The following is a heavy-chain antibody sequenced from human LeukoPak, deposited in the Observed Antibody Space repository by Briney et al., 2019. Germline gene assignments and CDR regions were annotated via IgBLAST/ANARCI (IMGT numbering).Heavy chain of an antibody. V-gene: IGHV3-21*01. CDR2: ISSSSSYI. D-gene: IGHD5-12*01. CDR1: VFTFSSYI. J-gene: IGHJ4*02. CDR3: ARGGYGFDY. Sequence: GGSLRLSCAASVFTFSSYIMSWVRQAPGKGLEWVSSISSSSSYIYYADSRTGRFTISRDNAKNSLYLQMNSLRAEDTAVYYCARGGYGFDYWGQGTLVTVSS.